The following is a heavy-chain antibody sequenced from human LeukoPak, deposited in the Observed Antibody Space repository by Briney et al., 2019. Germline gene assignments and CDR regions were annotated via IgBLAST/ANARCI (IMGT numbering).Heavy chain of an antibody. CDR3: ARGQLRFPNYYYSGMDV. V-gene: IGHV3-33*01. D-gene: IGHD3-3*01. Sequence: PGRSLRLSCAASGFTFSSYGMHWVRQAPGKGLEWVAVIWYDGSNKYYADSVKGRFTISRDNSKNTLYLQMNSLRAEDTAVYYCARGQLRFPNYYYSGMDVWGQGTTVTVSS. J-gene: IGHJ6*02. CDR2: IWYDGSNK. CDR1: GFTFSSYG.